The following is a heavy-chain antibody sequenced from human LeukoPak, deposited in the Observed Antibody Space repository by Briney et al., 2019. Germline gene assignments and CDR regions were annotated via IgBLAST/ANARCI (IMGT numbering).Heavy chain of an antibody. V-gene: IGHV3-23*01. Sequence: GGSLRLSCAASGFTFSTYAMNWVRQAPGKGLEWVAGISGSGGSTFYADSVKGRFTISRDSSENTLYLQMNSLRAEDTAVYYCGKDLSVGDYMYYLDYWGQRALVTVSS. J-gene: IGHJ4*02. CDR3: GKDLSVGDYMYYLDY. CDR2: ISGSGGST. CDR1: GFTFSTYA. D-gene: IGHD4-17*01.